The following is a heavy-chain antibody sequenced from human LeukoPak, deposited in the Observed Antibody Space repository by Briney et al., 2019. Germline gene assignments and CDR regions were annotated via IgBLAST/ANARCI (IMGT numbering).Heavy chain of an antibody. Sequence: KPSETLSLTCTVSGGSISSGDYYWSWIRQPPGKGLEWIGYIYYSGSTYYNPSLKSRVTISVDTSKNQFSLKLSSVTAADTAVYYCARGVVVPAAMGGDYWGQGTLVTVSS. CDR2: IYYSGST. V-gene: IGHV4-30-4*01. D-gene: IGHD2-2*01. J-gene: IGHJ4*02. CDR1: GGSISSGDYY. CDR3: ARGVVVPAAMGGDY.